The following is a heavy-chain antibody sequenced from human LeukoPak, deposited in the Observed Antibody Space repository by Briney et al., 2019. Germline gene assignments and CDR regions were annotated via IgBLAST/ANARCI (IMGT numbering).Heavy chain of an antibody. J-gene: IGHJ4*02. D-gene: IGHD3-10*01. CDR3: ARGLSPRINMVRGVRPPFRGVFDY. Sequence: SETLSLTCAVYGGSFSGYYWSWIRQPPGKGLEWIGEINHSGSTNYNPSLKSRVTISVDTSKNQFSLKLSSVTAADTAVYYWARGLSPRINMVRGVRPPFRGVFDYWGQGTLVTVSP. CDR2: INHSGST. CDR1: GGSFSGYY. V-gene: IGHV4-34*01.